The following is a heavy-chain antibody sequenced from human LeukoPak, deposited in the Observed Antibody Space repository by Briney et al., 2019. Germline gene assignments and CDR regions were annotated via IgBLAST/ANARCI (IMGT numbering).Heavy chain of an antibody. Sequence: GGSLRLSCAPSGFTFSDHFMSWIRQAPGKGLEWVSYISSSGNYIFYADSVKGRFTISRDNADNSLHPQMNSLRADDTAVYYCAKGSGTYRFDPWGQGTLVTVSS. J-gene: IGHJ5*02. V-gene: IGHV3-11*01. CDR2: ISSSGNYI. D-gene: IGHD3-10*01. CDR3: AKGSGTYRFDP. CDR1: GFTFSDHF.